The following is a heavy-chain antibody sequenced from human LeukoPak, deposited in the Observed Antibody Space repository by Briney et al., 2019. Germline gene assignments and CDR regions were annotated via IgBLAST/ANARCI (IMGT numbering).Heavy chain of an antibody. D-gene: IGHD3-22*01. CDR3: ARPNITSYYDSRGYDAFDV. J-gene: IGHJ3*01. CDR2: IYPDDSGT. Sequence: GESLKISCKGSGYIFNAYWIACVRQMPGKGLEWMGIIYPDDSGTRYSPSFQGQVTISADKSVSIAYLQWSSLKASDTAMYYCARPNITSYYDSRGYDAFDVWGQGTMVIVSS. CDR1: GYIFNAYW. V-gene: IGHV5-51*01.